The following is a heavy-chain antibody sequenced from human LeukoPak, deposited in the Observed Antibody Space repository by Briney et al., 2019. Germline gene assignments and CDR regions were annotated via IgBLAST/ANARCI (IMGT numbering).Heavy chain of an antibody. CDR2: IYYSGTT. J-gene: IGHJ4*02. CDR1: GDPTSSGDYF. V-gene: IGHV4-30-4*01. Sequence: SQTLSLTCTVSGDPTSSGDYFWSWIRQPPGGGLEWVGYIYYSGTTYYNPSLKSRVTISVDTSENQFSLNLTSVTAQDTAVYYCARETMAGHLDYWGQGNLVTVSS. CDR3: ARETMAGHLDY. D-gene: IGHD6-19*01.